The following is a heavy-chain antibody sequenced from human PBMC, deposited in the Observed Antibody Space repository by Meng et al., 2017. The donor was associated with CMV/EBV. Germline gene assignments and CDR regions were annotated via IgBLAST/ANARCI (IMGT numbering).Heavy chain of an antibody. CDR2: IRYDGSNK. CDR3: RTVTDDY. V-gene: IGHV3-30*02. D-gene: IGHD4-17*01. J-gene: IGHJ4*02. CDR1: GFTFSSYG. Sequence: GGSLRLSCAASGFTFSSYGMHWVRQAPGKGMEWVAFIRYDGSNKYYADSVKGRFTISRDNSKNTLYLQMNSLRAEDTAVYYCRTVTDDYWGQGTLVTVSS.